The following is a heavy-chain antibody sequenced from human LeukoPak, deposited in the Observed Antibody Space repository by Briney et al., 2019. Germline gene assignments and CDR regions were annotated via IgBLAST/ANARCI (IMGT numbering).Heavy chain of an antibody. Sequence: SETLSLTCTVSGDSISSSSYYWGWIRRPPGKGLEWIGSIYYSGSTSYNPSLKSRVTISLDTSKNQFSLRLTSVTAADTAVYYCARKGYSISWYSPWGQGTLVTVSS. D-gene: IGHD6-13*01. CDR2: IYYSGST. CDR1: GDSISSSSYY. J-gene: IGHJ5*02. CDR3: ARKGYSISWYSP. V-gene: IGHV4-39*07.